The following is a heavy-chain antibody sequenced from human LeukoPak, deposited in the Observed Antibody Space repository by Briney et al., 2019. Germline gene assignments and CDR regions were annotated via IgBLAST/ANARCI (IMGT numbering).Heavy chain of an antibody. V-gene: IGHV1-2*02. CDR3: ARGGVALSYYGMDV. CDR1: GYTFTGYY. D-gene: IGHD2-8*01. Sequence: ASVKVSCKASGYTFTGYYMNWVRQAPGQGLEWMGWINPNSGGTNYAQKFQGRVTMTRDTSISTAYMELSRLRSDDTAVYYCARGGVALSYYGMDVWGQGTTVTVSS. J-gene: IGHJ6*02. CDR2: INPNSGGT.